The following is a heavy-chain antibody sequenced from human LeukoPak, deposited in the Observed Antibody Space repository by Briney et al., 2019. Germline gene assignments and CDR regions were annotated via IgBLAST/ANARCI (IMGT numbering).Heavy chain of an antibody. D-gene: IGHD3-9*01. Sequence: SVKVSCKASGGTFSSYAISWVRQAPGQGLEWMGGIIPIFGTANYAQKFQGRVTLTRDMSTSTDYLELSSLRSEDTAVYYCARDLTNDITFDHWGQGTLVTVSS. CDR3: ARDLTNDITFDH. J-gene: IGHJ4*02. CDR1: GGTFSSYA. CDR2: IIPIFGTA. V-gene: IGHV1-69*05.